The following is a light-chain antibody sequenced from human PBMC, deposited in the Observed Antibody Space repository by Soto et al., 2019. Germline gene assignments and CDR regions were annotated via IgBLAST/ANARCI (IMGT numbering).Light chain of an antibody. CDR1: QSISSW. Sequence: DIQMTQSPSTLPASVGDTVTITCRASQSISSWLAWYQQKPGKAPKLLIYKASSLESGVPSRFSGSGSGTEFTLTISSLQPDDFATYYCQQYNSYPWTFGQGTKVDNK. V-gene: IGKV1-5*03. CDR2: KAS. J-gene: IGKJ1*01. CDR3: QQYNSYPWT.